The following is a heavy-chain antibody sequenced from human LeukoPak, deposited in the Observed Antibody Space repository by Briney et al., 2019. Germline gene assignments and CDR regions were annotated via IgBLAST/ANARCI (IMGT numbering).Heavy chain of an antibody. CDR1: GYTFTGYY. D-gene: IGHD2-2*01. J-gene: IGHJ4*02. V-gene: IGHV1-2*02. Sequence: ASVKVSCKASGYTFTGYYMHWVRQAPGQGLEWMGWINPNSGGTNYAQKFQGRVTMTRDTSISAAYMELSRLRSGDTAVYYCARLLVVPAAMPDYWGQGTLVTVSS. CDR2: INPNSGGT. CDR3: ARLLVVPAAMPDY.